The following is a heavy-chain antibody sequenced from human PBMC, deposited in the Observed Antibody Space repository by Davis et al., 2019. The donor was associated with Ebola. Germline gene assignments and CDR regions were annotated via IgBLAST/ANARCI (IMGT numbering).Heavy chain of an antibody. D-gene: IGHD6-13*01. Sequence: SVKVPCMASGYCVTSYYLLCVRQAAAQGLAWMGLINPSGGSTSYAQKFQGRVTLTSHPSAHTAYMELTSLTCEDSAIYYCARREGSCDSRSWFATWFVPWGQRTLVTVSS. J-gene: IGHJ5*02. V-gene: IGHV1-46*01. CDR2: INPSGGST. CDR3: ARREGSCDSRSWFATWFVP. CDR1: GYCVTSYY.